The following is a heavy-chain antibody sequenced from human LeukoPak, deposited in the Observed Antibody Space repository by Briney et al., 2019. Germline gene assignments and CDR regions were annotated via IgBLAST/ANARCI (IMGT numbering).Heavy chain of an antibody. Sequence: GGSLRLSCAASGFTFSTYYMNWVRQAPGKGLEWVSFITGSSSYIYYTDSVKGRFTISRDNAKNSLFLQMNSLRDEDTAVYYCASGFSSSPYFDYWGQGTLATVSS. CDR1: GFTFSTYY. J-gene: IGHJ4*02. CDR3: ASGFSSSPYFDY. D-gene: IGHD6-6*01. CDR2: ITGSSSYI. V-gene: IGHV3-21*01.